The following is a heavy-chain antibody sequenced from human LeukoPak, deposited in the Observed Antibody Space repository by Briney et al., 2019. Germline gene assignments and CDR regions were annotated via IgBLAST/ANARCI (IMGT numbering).Heavy chain of an antibody. CDR2: IYDSGST. D-gene: IGHD3-10*01. J-gene: IGHJ4*02. CDR3: ARDRYYGSGSYYN. Sequence: SETLSLTCTVSGGSISSYYWSWIRQPPGKGVEWIGYIYDSGSTNYNPSLKSRVTISVDTSKNQFSLKLSSVTAADTAVYYCARDRYYGSGSYYNWGQGTLVNVSS. V-gene: IGHV4-59*01. CDR1: GGSISSYY.